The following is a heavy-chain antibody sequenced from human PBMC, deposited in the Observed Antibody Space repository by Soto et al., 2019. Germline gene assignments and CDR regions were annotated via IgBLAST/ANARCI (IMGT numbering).Heavy chain of an antibody. V-gene: IGHV3-11*06. J-gene: IGHJ4*02. CDR2: ISSSSSYT. Sequence: PGGSLRLSCAASGFTFSDYYMSWIRQAPGKGLEWVSYISSSSSYTNYADSVKGRFTISRDNAKNSLYLQMNSLRAEDTAVYYCAGFYSSGWYYFDYWGQGTLVTVSS. D-gene: IGHD6-19*01. CDR3: AGFYSSGWYYFDY. CDR1: GFTFSDYY.